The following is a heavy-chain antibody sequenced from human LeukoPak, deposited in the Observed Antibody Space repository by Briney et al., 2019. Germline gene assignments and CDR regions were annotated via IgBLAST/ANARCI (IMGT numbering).Heavy chain of an antibody. CDR1: GGSVISNDNN. V-gene: IGHV4-39*07. CDR3: ARVGVRTYCGVDCYSDYFDH. J-gene: IGHJ4*02. D-gene: IGHD2-21*02. Sequence: SETLSLTCTVSGGSVISNDNNWGWIRQPPGKGLEWIGNIYDRGTTFYNPSLKSRVAISVDTSKDQLSLNLQSVTAADTAVYYCARVGVRTYCGVDCYSDYFDHWGQGTLVTVSS. CDR2: IYDRGTT.